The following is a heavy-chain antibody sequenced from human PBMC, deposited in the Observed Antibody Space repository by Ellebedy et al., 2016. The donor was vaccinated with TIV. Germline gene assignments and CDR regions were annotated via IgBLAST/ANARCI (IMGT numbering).Heavy chain of an antibody. Sequence: ASVKVSCKASGGTFSSYAISWLRQAPGQGLEWMGGIIPIFGTANYAQKFQGRVTMTRDTSISTAYMELRSLRSDDTAVYYCARDGLVGATRVDYWGQGTLVTVSS. CDR3: ARDGLVGATRVDY. J-gene: IGHJ4*02. D-gene: IGHD1-26*01. CDR1: GGTFSSYA. CDR2: IIPIFGTA. V-gene: IGHV1-69*05.